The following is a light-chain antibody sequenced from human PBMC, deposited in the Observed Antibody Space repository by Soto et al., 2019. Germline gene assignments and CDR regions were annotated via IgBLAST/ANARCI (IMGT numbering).Light chain of an antibody. Sequence: IQMTPFSFTLSGTVGASVTIHCRASENINKWLAWYQQRPGTVPKLLIYQASNLESGVPARFSGSGSGTDFTLTISSLQPEDFATYYCQHYKISTRYSFGQGTKVDI. CDR1: ENINKW. J-gene: IGKJ2*03. CDR2: QAS. V-gene: IGKV1-5*03. CDR3: QHYKISTRYS.